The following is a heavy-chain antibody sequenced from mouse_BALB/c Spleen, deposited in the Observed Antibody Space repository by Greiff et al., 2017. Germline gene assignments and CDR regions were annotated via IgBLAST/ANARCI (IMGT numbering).Heavy chain of an antibody. CDR2: INPSNGRT. D-gene: IGHD2-4*01. J-gene: IGHJ2*01. CDR1: GYTFTSYW. Sequence: QVQLQQPGAELVKPGASVKLSCKASGYTFTSYWMHWVKQRPGQGLEWIGEINPSNGRTNSNEKFKSKATLTVDKSSSTAYMQLSSLTSEDSAVYYCARFYYDYDGDFDYWGQGTTLTVSS. V-gene: IGHV1S81*02. CDR3: ARFYYDYDGDFDY.